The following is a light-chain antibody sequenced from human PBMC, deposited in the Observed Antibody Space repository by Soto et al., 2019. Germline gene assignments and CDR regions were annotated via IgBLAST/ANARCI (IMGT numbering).Light chain of an antibody. CDR1: QAIYNY. CDR3: QTYDSAPLT. Sequence: DIQMTQSPSSLSASVGDRVTITCRASQAIYNYLAWYQQKPGEVPKLLISAASTLQSGVPSRFSGSGSGTDFTLTISNLQPEDVASYYCQTYDSAPLTFGGGTRVQIK. J-gene: IGKJ4*01. V-gene: IGKV1-27*01. CDR2: AAS.